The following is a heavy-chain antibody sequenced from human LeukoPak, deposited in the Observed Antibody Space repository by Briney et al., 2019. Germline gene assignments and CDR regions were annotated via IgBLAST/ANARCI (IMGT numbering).Heavy chain of an antibody. J-gene: IGHJ5*02. CDR3: ARSVGARSYYDFWSGYYFNPNWFDP. V-gene: IGHV3-30*04. CDR1: GFTFSSYA. CDR2: ISYDGSNK. D-gene: IGHD3-3*01. Sequence: GGPLRLSCAASGFTFSSYAMHWVRQAPGKGLEWVAVISYDGSNKYYADSVKGRFTISRDNSKNTLYLQMNSLRAEDTAVYYCARSVGARSYYDFWSGYYFNPNWFDPWGQGTLVTVSS.